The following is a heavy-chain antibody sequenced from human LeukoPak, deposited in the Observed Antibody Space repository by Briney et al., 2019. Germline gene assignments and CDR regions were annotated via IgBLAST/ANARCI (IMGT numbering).Heavy chain of an antibody. V-gene: IGHV4-34*01. CDR1: GGSFSGYY. CDR3: ASSRHYDILTGYYWWFDP. Sequence: SETLSLTCAVYGGSFSGYYWSWIRQPPGKGLEWIGEINHSGSTNYNPSLKSRVTISVDTSKNQFSLKLSSVTAADTAVYYCASSRHYDILTGYYWWFDPWGQGTPVTVSS. D-gene: IGHD3-9*01. J-gene: IGHJ5*02. CDR2: INHSGST.